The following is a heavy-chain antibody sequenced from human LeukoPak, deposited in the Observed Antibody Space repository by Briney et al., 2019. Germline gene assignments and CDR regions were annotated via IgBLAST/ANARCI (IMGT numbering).Heavy chain of an antibody. J-gene: IGHJ5*02. Sequence: GASVKVSCKASGYTFTSYGISWVRQAPGQGLEWMGWISAYNGNTNYAQKLQGRVTMTTDTSTSTAYMELRSLRSDDTAVYYCARGNLYYCDSSGYHNWFDPWGQGTLVTVSS. CDR2: ISAYNGNT. V-gene: IGHV1-18*01. CDR1: GYTFTSYG. CDR3: ARGNLYYCDSSGYHNWFDP. D-gene: IGHD3-22*01.